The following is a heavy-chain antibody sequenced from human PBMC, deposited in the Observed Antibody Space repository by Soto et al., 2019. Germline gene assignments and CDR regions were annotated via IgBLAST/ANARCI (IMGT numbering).Heavy chain of an antibody. CDR1: GYTHTELS. Sequence: ASVKVSGKVSGYTHTELSMHWVRQAPGKGLEWMGGFDPEDGETIYAQKFQGRVTMTEDTSTDTAYMELSSLRSEDTAVYYCATSPPPRISRSIYWGQGTLVTVSS. D-gene: IGHD3-3*02. CDR3: ATSPPPRISRSIY. CDR2: FDPEDGET. V-gene: IGHV1-24*01. J-gene: IGHJ4*02.